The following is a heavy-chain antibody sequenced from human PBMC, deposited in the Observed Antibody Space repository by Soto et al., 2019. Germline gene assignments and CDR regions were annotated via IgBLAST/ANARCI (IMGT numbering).Heavy chain of an antibody. J-gene: IGHJ5*01. D-gene: IGHD1-26*01. CDR3: ARRAATTFSGSAIDA. Sequence: AGPLMIYRKGPGYSLTDYWIAWVRQMPGKGLEWMAIIFSGDSNIRYSPSQQGQVTFTVDRSSRIAYLQWTSLTAADSAMYYGARRAATTFSGSAIDAWGQGTLVTVSS. CDR1: GYSLTDYW. V-gene: IGHV5-51*01. CDR2: IFSGDSNI.